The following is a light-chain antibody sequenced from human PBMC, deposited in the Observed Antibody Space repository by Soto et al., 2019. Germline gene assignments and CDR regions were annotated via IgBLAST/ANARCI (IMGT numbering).Light chain of an antibody. CDR1: ESIDNNF. CDR3: QQYGSAPPT. Sequence: IVLTQSPGTLSLSPGERATLSCRASESIDNNFLAWYQQKPGQAPRFLIYHASSRATGIPNRFSGSGSGTDFTLTISRLEPEDFAVYYCQQYGSAPPTFGPGSKVDVK. V-gene: IGKV3-20*01. CDR2: HAS. J-gene: IGKJ3*01.